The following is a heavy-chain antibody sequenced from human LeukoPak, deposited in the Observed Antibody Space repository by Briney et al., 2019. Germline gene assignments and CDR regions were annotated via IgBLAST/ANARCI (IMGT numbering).Heavy chain of an antibody. Sequence: GGSLRLSCAASGFTVSGNYMSWVRQAPGKGLEWVSVIYSGGNTYYADSVKGRFTISRDISKNTLYLQMNSLRAEDTAVYYCAREPYGGTPFYFDDWGQGTLVTVSS. CDR3: AREPYGGTPFYFDD. J-gene: IGHJ4*02. CDR1: GFTVSGNY. D-gene: IGHD4-23*01. CDR2: IYSGGNT. V-gene: IGHV3-53*01.